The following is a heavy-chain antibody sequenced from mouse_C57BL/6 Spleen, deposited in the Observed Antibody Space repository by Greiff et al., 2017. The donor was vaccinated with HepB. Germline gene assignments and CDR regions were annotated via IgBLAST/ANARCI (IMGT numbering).Heavy chain of an antibody. D-gene: IGHD1-1*01. Sequence: QVHVKQSGAELVRPGTSVKLSCKASGYTFTSYWMHWVKQRPGQGLEWIGVIDPSDSYTNYNQKFKGKATLTVDTSSSTAYMQLSSLTSEDSAVYYCARSITTVVAKAMDYWGQGTSVTVSS. CDR1: GYTFTSYW. J-gene: IGHJ4*01. V-gene: IGHV1-59*01. CDR2: IDPSDSYT. CDR3: ARSITTVVAKAMDY.